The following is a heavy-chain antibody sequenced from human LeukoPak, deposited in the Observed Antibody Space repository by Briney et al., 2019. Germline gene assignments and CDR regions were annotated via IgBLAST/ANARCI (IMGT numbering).Heavy chain of an antibody. D-gene: IGHD6-19*01. V-gene: IGHV3-48*03. CDR1: GFTFSSYE. Sequence: GGSLRLSCAASGFTFSSYEMNWVRQAPGKGLEWVSYISSSGSTIYYADSVKGRFTISRDNAKNSLYLQMNSLRAEDTAVYYCARDVAVAGTSALGYWGHGTLVTVSS. CDR2: ISSSGSTI. J-gene: IGHJ4*01. CDR3: ARDVAVAGTSALGY.